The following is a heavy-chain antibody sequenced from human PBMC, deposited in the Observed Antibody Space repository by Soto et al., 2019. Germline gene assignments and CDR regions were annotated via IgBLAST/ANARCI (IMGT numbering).Heavy chain of an antibody. Sequence: SETLSLTCAVYGGSFSGYYWSWIRQPPGKGLEWIGEINHSGSTNYNPSLKSRVTISVDTSKNQFSLKLSSVTAADTAVYYCATDYDFWSGYYTGSAFDIWGQGTMVTVSS. CDR2: INHSGST. V-gene: IGHV4-34*01. CDR3: ATDYDFWSGYYTGSAFDI. D-gene: IGHD3-3*01. CDR1: GGSFSGYY. J-gene: IGHJ3*02.